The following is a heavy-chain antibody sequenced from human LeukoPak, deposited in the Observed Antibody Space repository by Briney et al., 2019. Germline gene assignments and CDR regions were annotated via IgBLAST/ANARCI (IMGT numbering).Heavy chain of an antibody. CDR1: GFTFSGYN. J-gene: IGHJ4*02. V-gene: IGHV3-21*01. D-gene: IGHD6-19*01. Sequence: PGGSLRLSCAASGFTFSGYNMNWVRQAPGRGLEWVSSISSNSAHILYADSVKGRFTISRDNAKNSLYLQMNSLSAEDTALYYCARFETVAVAAEDYWGQGTLVTVSS. CDR2: ISSNSAHI. CDR3: ARFETVAVAAEDY.